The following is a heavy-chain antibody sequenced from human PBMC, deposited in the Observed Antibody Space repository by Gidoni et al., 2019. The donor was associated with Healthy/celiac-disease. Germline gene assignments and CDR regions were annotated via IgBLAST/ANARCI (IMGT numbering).Heavy chain of an antibody. CDR3: AKDLMTTVTTNYLPLYGMDV. CDR2: ISGSGGST. V-gene: IGHV3-23*01. J-gene: IGHJ6*02. Sequence: EVQLLESGGGLVQPGGSLRLSCAASGFTFSSYAMSWVRQAPGKGLEWVAAISGSGGSTYYADSVKGRFTISRDNSKNTLYLQMNSLRAEDTAVYYCAKDLMTTVTTNYLPLYGMDVWGQGTTVTVSS. CDR1: GFTFSSYA. D-gene: IGHD4-4*01.